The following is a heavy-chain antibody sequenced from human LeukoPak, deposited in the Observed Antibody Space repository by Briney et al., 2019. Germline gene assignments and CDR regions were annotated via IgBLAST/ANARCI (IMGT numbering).Heavy chain of an antibody. CDR2: ISPYNGNT. D-gene: IGHD3-22*01. V-gene: IGHV1-18*01. CDR1: GYTFNTYG. Sequence: ASVKVSCKASGYTFNTYGITWVRQAPGQGLEWMGWISPYNGNTNYAQRFQGRVTLTTDTSTSTAYMELRSLRSDDTAVYYCARGPHERSGYPDDWGQGTLVTVSS. J-gene: IGHJ4*02. CDR3: ARGPHERSGYPDD.